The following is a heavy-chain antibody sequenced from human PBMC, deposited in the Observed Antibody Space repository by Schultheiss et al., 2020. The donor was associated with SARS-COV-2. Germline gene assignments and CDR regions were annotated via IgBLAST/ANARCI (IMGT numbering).Heavy chain of an antibody. CDR2: IYYSGST. Sequence: SETLSLTCTVSGCSISSYYWSWIRQPPGKGLEWIGYIYYSGSTNYNPSLKSRVTISVDTSKNQFSLKLSSVTAADTAVYYCARVRGDYYYYYMDVWGKGTTVTVSS. D-gene: IGHD3-10*01. CDR1: GCSISSYY. J-gene: IGHJ6*03. CDR3: ARVRGDYYYYYMDV. V-gene: IGHV4-59*01.